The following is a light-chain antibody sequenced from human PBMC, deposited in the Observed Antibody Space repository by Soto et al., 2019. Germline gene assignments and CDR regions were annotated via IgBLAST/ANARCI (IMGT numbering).Light chain of an antibody. Sequence: IVMTQSPATLSVSPGERATLSCRASQSVGSKLAWHQQRPGQAPRLLIYDASTRATGIPARFSGSGSGTEFTLTISSLQSEDFAVYYCQQYNNWPRTFGQGTKV. J-gene: IGKJ1*01. CDR1: QSVGSK. V-gene: IGKV3-15*01. CDR2: DAS. CDR3: QQYNNWPRT.